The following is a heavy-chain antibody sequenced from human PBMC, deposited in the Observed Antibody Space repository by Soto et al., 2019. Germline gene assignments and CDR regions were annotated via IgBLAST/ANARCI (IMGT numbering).Heavy chain of an antibody. V-gene: IGHV4-4*02. CDR2: IYHSGST. Sequence: SETLSLTCAVSGGSISSSNWWSWVRQPPGKGLEWIGEIYHSGSTNYNPSLKSRVTISVDKSKNQFSLKLSSVTAADTAVYYCARTQDDYGDLDYWGQGTLVTSPQ. CDR1: GGSISSSNW. J-gene: IGHJ4*02. D-gene: IGHD4-17*01. CDR3: ARTQDDYGDLDY.